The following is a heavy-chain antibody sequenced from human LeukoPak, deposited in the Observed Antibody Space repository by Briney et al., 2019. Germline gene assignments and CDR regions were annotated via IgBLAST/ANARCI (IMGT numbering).Heavy chain of an antibody. Sequence: SETLSLTCTVSGGSISSYYWSWIRQPPGKGLEWIGYIYYSGSTNYNPSLKSRVTISVDTSKNQFSLKLSSVTAADTAVYYCARAGNWNDVGSWFDPWGQGTLVTVS. V-gene: IGHV4-59*01. CDR3: ARAGNWNDVGSWFDP. J-gene: IGHJ5*02. D-gene: IGHD1-1*01. CDR1: GGSISSYY. CDR2: IYYSGST.